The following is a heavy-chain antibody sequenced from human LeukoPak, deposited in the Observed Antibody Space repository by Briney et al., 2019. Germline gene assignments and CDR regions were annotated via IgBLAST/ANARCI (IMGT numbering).Heavy chain of an antibody. CDR1: GFTFSSYA. J-gene: IGHJ4*02. CDR3: AKDYAYYYGSGIGGFDY. Sequence: PGGSLRLSCAASGFTFSSYAMSWVRQAPGKGLEWVSAISGSGASTFYADSVKGRLTISRDKSNNTLYLQMNSLRAEDTAVYYCAKDYAYYYGSGIGGFDYWGQGTLVTVSS. V-gene: IGHV3-23*01. D-gene: IGHD3-10*01. CDR2: ISGSGAST.